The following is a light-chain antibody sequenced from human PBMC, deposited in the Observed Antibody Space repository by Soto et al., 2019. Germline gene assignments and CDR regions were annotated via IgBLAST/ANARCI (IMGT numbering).Light chain of an antibody. CDR3: QSADSSGTYVV. Sequence: SYELTQPPSVSVSPGQTARITCSGDALPKQYAYWYQQKPGQAPVLVIYKDSERPSGIPERFSGSSSGTTVTLTISGVQAEDEADYYCQSADSSGTYVVFGGGTKVTVV. J-gene: IGLJ2*01. CDR1: ALPKQY. CDR2: KDS. V-gene: IGLV3-25*03.